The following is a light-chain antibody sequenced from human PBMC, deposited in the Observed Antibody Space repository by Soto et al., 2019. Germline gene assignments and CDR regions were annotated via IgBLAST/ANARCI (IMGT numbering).Light chain of an antibody. J-gene: IGKJ1*01. Sequence: EIVMTQSPDTLSVSPGERATVSCRASESVSSNLAWYQQKAGQAPRLLIYSASSRATGIPDRFSGSGSGTDFTLTISRLEPEDFAVYYCQQYGNSPWTFGQGTKVEIK. V-gene: IGKV3-20*01. CDR2: SAS. CDR3: QQYGNSPWT. CDR1: ESVSSN.